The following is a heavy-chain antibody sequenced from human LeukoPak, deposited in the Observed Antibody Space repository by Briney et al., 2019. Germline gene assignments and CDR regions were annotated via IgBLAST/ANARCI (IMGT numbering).Heavy chain of an antibody. CDR2: INPNSGGS. CDR3: ARTYMDTRWDRRGLDY. CDR1: GYTFTSYY. J-gene: IGHJ4*02. Sequence: ASVKVSCKASGYTFTSYYVNWVRQAPGQGLEWMGWINPNSGGSNYAQKFRGRVTMTRDTSISTAYLELSRLRSDDTAVYYCARTYMDTRWDRRGLDYWGQGTLVSVSS. D-gene: IGHD5-18*01. V-gene: IGHV1-2*02.